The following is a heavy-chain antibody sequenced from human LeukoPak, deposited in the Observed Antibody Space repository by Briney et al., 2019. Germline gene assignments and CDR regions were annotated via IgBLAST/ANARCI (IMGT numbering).Heavy chain of an antibody. Sequence: PSTSVKVSCKASGGTFSSYAISWVRQAPGQGLEWMGRIIPILGIANYAQKFQGRVTITADKSTSTAYMELSSLRSEDTAVYYCARDSTMVRGVPNVWGQGTLVTVSS. CDR1: GGTFSSYA. D-gene: IGHD3-10*01. CDR2: IIPILGIA. J-gene: IGHJ4*02. V-gene: IGHV1-69*04. CDR3: ARDSTMVRGVPNV.